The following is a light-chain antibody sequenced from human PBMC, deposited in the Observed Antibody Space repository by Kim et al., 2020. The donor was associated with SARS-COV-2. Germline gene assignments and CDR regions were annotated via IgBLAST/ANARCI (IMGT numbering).Light chain of an antibody. CDR2: WAS. V-gene: IGKV4-1*01. CDR3: QQYYSTPRT. J-gene: IGKJ1*01. Sequence: IVITQSPDSLVVSLGERATINCKSSQSVLYSSNNKNYLTWYQQKPGQPPKLLIYWASTRESGVPDRFSGSGSGTDFTLTISSLQAEDVAVYYCQQYYSTPRTFGQGTKVDIK. CDR1: QSVLYSSNNKNY.